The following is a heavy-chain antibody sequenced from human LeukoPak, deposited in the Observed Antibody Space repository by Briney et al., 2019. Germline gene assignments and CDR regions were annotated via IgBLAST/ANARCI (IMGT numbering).Heavy chain of an antibody. CDR3: ARDHSITGTTVPFDY. D-gene: IGHD1/OR15-1a*01. V-gene: IGHV1-2*02. J-gene: IGHJ4*02. CDR2: INPNSGGT. CDR1: GYTFTGYY. Sequence: ASMKVSCKASGYTFTGYYMHWVRQAPGQGLEWMGWINPNSGGTNYAQKFQGRVTMTRDTSISTAYMELSRLRSDDTAVYYCARDHSITGTTVPFDYWGQGTLVTVSS.